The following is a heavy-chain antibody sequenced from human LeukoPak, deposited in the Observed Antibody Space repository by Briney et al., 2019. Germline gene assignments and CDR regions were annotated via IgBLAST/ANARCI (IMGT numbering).Heavy chain of an antibody. Sequence: GGSLRLSCAASGFXLSTYGMHWVRQAPGKGLEWVAVISYDGGTKYYAGSVEGRFTISRDNSKNALYLQMNNLRAEDTAMYYCAKGGYYYETLHYFDYWGQGTLVTVSS. D-gene: IGHD3-22*01. CDR3: AKGGYYYETLHYFDY. CDR1: GFXLSTYG. V-gene: IGHV3-30*18. J-gene: IGHJ4*02. CDR2: ISYDGGTK.